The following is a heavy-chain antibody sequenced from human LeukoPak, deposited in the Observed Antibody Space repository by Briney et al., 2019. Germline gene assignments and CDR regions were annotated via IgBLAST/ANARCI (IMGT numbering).Heavy chain of an antibody. V-gene: IGHV3-23*01. CDR3: AKDTRSFIAVAAGDY. Sequence: GGSLRLSCAASGFTVSSNYMSWVRQAPGKGLEWVSAISGSGGSTYYADSAKGRFTISRDNSKNTLYLQMNSLRAEDTAVYYCAKDTRSFIAVAAGDYWGQGTLVTVSS. CDR2: ISGSGGST. J-gene: IGHJ4*02. CDR1: GFTVSSNY. D-gene: IGHD6-19*01.